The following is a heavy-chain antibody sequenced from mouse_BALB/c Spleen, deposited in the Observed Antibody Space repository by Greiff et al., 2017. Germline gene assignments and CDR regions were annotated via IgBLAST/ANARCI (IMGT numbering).Heavy chain of an antibody. CDR1: GFSLSSYS. V-gene: IGHV2-6-4*01. Sequence: QVQLKQSGPGLVAPSQSLSITCTVSGFSLSSYSVHWVRQPPGKGLEWLGMIWGGGSTDYNSALKSRLSISKDNSKSQVFLKMHSLQTDDTAMYYCARYYDSTTWFAYWGQGTLVTVSA. CDR2: IWGGGST. CDR3: ARYYDSTTWFAY. J-gene: IGHJ3*01. D-gene: IGHD2-4*01.